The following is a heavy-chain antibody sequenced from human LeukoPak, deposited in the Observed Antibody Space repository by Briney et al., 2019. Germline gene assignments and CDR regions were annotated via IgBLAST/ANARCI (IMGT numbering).Heavy chain of an antibody. J-gene: IGHJ4*02. D-gene: IGHD2-2*02. V-gene: IGHV3-30*02. CDR2: IQYVGTKK. Sequence: GGSLRLSCAASGFTFSYYGMHWVRQAPGKGLEWVAFIQYVGTKKYYADSLKGRFTISRDNSKNTLYVRMNSLRAEDTAVYYCAKDIVLLSASIGGTPDYWGQGTLVTVSS. CDR1: GFTFSYYG. CDR3: AKDIVLLSASIGGTPDY.